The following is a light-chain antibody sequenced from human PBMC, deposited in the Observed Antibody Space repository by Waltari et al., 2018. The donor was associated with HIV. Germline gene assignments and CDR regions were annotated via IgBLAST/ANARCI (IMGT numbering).Light chain of an antibody. Sequence: QSVLTQPPSTSGTPGQRVTISCSGRSSNIGSTYIYWSRQVPGTTPKLLMYTNNRRPSGVPDRLSGSRSGTSASLAISGLRSGDEADYYCAAWDDSLNGWVFGGGTKLTVL. V-gene: IGLV1-47*01. CDR1: SSNIGSTY. J-gene: IGLJ3*02. CDR2: TNN. CDR3: AAWDDSLNGWV.